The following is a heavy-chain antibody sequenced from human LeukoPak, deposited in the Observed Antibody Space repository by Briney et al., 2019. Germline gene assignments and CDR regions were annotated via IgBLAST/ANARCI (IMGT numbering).Heavy chain of an antibody. D-gene: IGHD1-26*01. V-gene: IGHV3-48*03. J-gene: IGHJ4*02. Sequence: AGGSLRLSCAASGFTFSSYEMNWVRQAPGKGLEWVSYISSSGSTIYYADSVKGRFTISRDNAKNSLYLQMNSLRAEDTAIYYCAKDLRSSADSKMGAADYWGQGTLVTVSS. CDR1: GFTFSSYE. CDR2: ISSSGSTI. CDR3: AKDLRSSADSKMGAADY.